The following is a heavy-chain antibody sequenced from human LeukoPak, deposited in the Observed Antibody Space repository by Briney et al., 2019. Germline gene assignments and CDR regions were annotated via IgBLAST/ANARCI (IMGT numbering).Heavy chain of an antibody. CDR2: ISGSGGST. CDR1: GFTFSSYA. J-gene: IGHJ4*02. Sequence: GGSLRLSCAASGFTFSSYAMSWVRQAPGKGLEWVSGISGSGGSTYYADSEKGRFTISRENSKNTLYLQMNSLRAEDTAVYYCARHTYYYDSSGYSRYFDYWGQGTLVTVSS. D-gene: IGHD3-22*01. CDR3: ARHTYYYDSSGYSRYFDY. V-gene: IGHV3-23*01.